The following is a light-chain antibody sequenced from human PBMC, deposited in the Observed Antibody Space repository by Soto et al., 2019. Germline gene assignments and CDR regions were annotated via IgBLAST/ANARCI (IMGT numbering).Light chain of an antibody. CDR2: EVT. Sequence: LTQPPSASGSPGQSVTISCTGTSSDVGGYNYVSWYQQHPGKAPKLLIYEVTKRPSGVPDRFSGSKSGNTASLTVSGLQAEDEADYYCSSYAGSNNYVFGTGTKVTGL. CDR3: SSYAGSNNYV. V-gene: IGLV2-8*01. CDR1: SSDVGGYNY. J-gene: IGLJ1*01.